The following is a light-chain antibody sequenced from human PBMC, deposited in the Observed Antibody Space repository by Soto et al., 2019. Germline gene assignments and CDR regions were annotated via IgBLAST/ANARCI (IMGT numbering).Light chain of an antibody. V-gene: IGKV3-20*01. Sequence: EIVLTQSPGTLSLAPGERATLSCRASQSVSSNYLAWYQQKPGQAPRLLIYGTSSRATGIPDRFSGSGFGTDFTLTISNLEPENFAMYYCHQYDRSPWTFGQGTKVEIK. J-gene: IGKJ1*01. CDR1: QSVSSNY. CDR2: GTS. CDR3: HQYDRSPWT.